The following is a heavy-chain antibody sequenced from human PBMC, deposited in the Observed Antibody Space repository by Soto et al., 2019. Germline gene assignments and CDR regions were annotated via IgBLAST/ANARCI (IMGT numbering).Heavy chain of an antibody. CDR1: GFIFTNYA. CDR2: IGGRGNSA. J-gene: IGHJ6*02. D-gene: IGHD4-17*01. Sequence: GGSLRLSCAASGFIFTNYAMNWVRQAPGKGLEWVSVIGGRGNSAYYADSVQGRFTISRDNSKNTLSLQMSSLTADDTAIYYCVREAGASRDYYATDVWGQGTAGTGSS. CDR3: VREAGASRDYYATDV. V-gene: IGHV3-23*01.